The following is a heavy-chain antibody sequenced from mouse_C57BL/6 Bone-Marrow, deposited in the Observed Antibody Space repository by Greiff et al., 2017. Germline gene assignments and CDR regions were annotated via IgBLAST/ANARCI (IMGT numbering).Heavy chain of an antibody. CDR1: GFTFSDYG. CDR3: ASHPSGTNWYFDV. V-gene: IGHV5-15*01. D-gene: IGHD1-1*01. J-gene: IGHJ1*03. CDR2: ISNLAYSI. Sequence: EVKLMESGGGLVQPGGSLKLSCAASGFTFSDYGMAWVRQAPRKGPEWVAFISNLAYSIYYADTVTGRFTISRENAKTTLYLEMSSLRSEDTAMYYCASHPSGTNWYFDVWGTGTTVTVSS.